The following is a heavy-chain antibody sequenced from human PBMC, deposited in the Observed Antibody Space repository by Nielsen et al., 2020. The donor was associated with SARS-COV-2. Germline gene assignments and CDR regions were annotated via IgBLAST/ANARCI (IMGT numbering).Heavy chain of an antibody. D-gene: IGHD2-2*01. CDR3: ARDRLCSSTSCYYYYCYMDV. J-gene: IGHJ6*03. V-gene: IGHV3-21*01. CDR2: ISSSSSYI. Sequence: GGSLRLSCAASGFTFSSYSMNWVRQAPGKGLEWVSSISSSSSYIYYADSVKGRFTISRDNAKNSLYLQMNSLRAEDTAVYYCARDRLCSSTSCYYYYCYMDVWGKGTTVTVSS. CDR1: GFTFSSYS.